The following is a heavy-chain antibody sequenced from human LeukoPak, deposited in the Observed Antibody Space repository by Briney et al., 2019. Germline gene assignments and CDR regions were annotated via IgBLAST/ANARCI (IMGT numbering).Heavy chain of an antibody. CDR2: IYYSGST. D-gene: IGHD6-13*01. J-gene: IGHJ6*02. CDR3: AGLNGAAAGTKYYYGMDV. V-gene: IGHV4-59*08. CDR1: GGSISRYY. Sequence: SETLSLTWTVSGGSISRYYWSWLRQPPGKGLEWVGYIYYSGSTNYNPSLKTRVTISVDTSKNQFSLKLSFVTAADTAVYYCAGLNGAAAGTKYYYGMDVWGQGTTVTVSS.